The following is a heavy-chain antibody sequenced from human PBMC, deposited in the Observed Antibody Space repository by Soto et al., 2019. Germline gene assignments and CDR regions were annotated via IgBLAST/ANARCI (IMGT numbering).Heavy chain of an antibody. CDR2: IYYCGST. D-gene: IGHD4-4*01. Sequence: PSETLSLTCTVSGGAISSGDLYWRRIRQPPGKCLELIRYIYYCGSTYYNTSLRSRAIMSVDTSQNQFTLKLSSLTAADTAAYFCARADDFSKRFDYWGQGALVTVSS. J-gene: IGHJ4*02. CDR3: ARADDFSKRFDY. CDR1: GGAISSGDLY. V-gene: IGHV4-30-4*01.